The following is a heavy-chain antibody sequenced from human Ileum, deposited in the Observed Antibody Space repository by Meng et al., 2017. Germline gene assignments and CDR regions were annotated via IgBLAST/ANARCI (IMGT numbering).Heavy chain of an antibody. Sequence: GESLKISCEASGFTVSTYAMHWVRQAPGKGLEWMAGISNDGGYKYYADSVEGRFIISRDNSKNMVYLQMNSLRAEDTAVLYCARDRPEYGSEIMGAFDMWGQGTMVTVSS. J-gene: IGHJ3*02. CDR3: ARDRPEYGSEIMGAFDM. D-gene: IGHD3-10*01. CDR1: GFTVSTYA. V-gene: IGHV3-30*04. CDR2: ISNDGGYK.